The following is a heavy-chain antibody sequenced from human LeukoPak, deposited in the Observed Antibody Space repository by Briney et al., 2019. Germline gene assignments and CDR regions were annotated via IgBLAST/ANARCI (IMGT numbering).Heavy chain of an antibody. V-gene: IGHV3-21*01. CDR2: ISSSSSYI. CDR3: AKFIAAPFYFDY. D-gene: IGHD6-13*01. J-gene: IGHJ4*02. CDR1: GFTFSSYS. Sequence: GGSLRLSCAASGFTFSSYSVNCVRQAPGKVLEWVSSISSSSSYIYYADSVKDRFTISRDNAKNSLYLQMNSLRTEDTAVYYCAKFIAAPFYFDYWGQGTVVTVSS.